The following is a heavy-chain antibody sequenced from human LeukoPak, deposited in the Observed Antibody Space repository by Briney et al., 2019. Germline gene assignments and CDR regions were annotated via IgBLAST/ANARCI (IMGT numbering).Heavy chain of an antibody. CDR1: VGSISSNSYY. CDR3: SRLGIQYNWNTVYY. J-gene: IGHJ4*02. CDR2: IYYSGST. D-gene: IGHD1/OR15-1a*01. V-gene: IGHV4-39*01. Sequence: SSETLSLTCTVSVGSISSNSYYWGWIRQPPGKGLELIGSIYYSGSTYYNPSLKSRVTISVDTSKNQFSLKLSSVTAADTAVYYCSRLGIQYNWNTVYYWGQGTLVTVSS.